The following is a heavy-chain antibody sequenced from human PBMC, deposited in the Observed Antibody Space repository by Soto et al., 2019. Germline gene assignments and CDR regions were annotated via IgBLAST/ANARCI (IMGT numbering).Heavy chain of an antibody. D-gene: IGHD3-16*02. CDR1: GVRFNSYG. CDR3: AKDASGELSLPRIPFDY. CDR2: ISYDGSKN. J-gene: IGHJ4*02. V-gene: IGHV3-30*18. Sequence: GGSLRLSCAASGVRFNSYGVYGVRQAPGKGLEWVAAISYDGSKNYYAESVQGRFTISRDNFMNMVYLQMDSLRIGDTAVYYCAKDASGELSLPRIPFDYWGQGTLVTVSS.